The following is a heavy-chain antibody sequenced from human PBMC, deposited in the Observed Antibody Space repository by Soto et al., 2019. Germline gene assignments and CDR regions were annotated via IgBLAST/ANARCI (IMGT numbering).Heavy chain of an antibody. Sequence: GGSLRLSCAASGFTFSSYAMSWVRQAPGKGLEWVSAISGSGGSTYYADSVKGRFTISRDNSKNTLYLQMNSLRAEDTAVYYCAKDLYYYDSSGYYRMGDFQHWGQGTLVTVSS. D-gene: IGHD3-22*01. V-gene: IGHV3-23*01. CDR3: AKDLYYYDSSGYYRMGDFQH. CDR2: ISGSGGST. CDR1: GFTFSSYA. J-gene: IGHJ1*01.